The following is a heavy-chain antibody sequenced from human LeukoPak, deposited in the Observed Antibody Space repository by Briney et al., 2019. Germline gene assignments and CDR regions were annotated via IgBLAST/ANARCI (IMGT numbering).Heavy chain of an antibody. D-gene: IGHD3-22*01. V-gene: IGHV4-30-4*01. CDR1: GGSISSGDYY. CDR3: ARAGDSSGYYPQTLGY. J-gene: IGHJ4*02. Sequence: SETLSLTCTVSGGSISSGDYYRSWIRQPPGKGLEWIGYIYYSGSTYYNPSLKSRVTISVDTSKNQFSLKLSSVTAADTAVYYCARAGDSSGYYPQTLGYWGQGTLVTASS. CDR2: IYYSGST.